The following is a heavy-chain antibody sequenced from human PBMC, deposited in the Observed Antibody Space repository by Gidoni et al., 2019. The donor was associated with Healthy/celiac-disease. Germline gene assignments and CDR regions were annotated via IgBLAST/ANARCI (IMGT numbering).Heavy chain of an antibody. CDR3: ARLKSSGPGGFDY. Sequence: HLVQSGAEVKKPGESRRISCKGSGYTLTSYWISWVRQMPGKGLEWMGRIDPRDSYTNYSPSFQGHDTISANKSISTASLQWSSLKASDTAMYYCARLKSSGPGGFDYWGQGTLVTVSS. CDR1: GYTLTSYW. J-gene: IGHJ4*02. V-gene: IGHV5-10-1*03. D-gene: IGHD6-19*01. CDR2: IDPRDSYT.